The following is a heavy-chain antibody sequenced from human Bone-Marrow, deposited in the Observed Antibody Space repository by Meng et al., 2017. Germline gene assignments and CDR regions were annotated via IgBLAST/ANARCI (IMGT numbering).Heavy chain of an antibody. CDR2: VSSSSSYI. Sequence: GESLKISCAASGFNFISYAMNWVRQAPGKGLEWVSGVSSSSSYIYYADSVRGRFTISRDNAKNSLYLEMDSLRDEDAAMYYCARGVGSGLSIGKFDYWGQGTLVTVSS. V-gene: IGHV3-21*01. CDR3: ARGVGSGLSIGKFDY. J-gene: IGHJ4*02. D-gene: IGHD3-10*01. CDR1: GFNFISYA.